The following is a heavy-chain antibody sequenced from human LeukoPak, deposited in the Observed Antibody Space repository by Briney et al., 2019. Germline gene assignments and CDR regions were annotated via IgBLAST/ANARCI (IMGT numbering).Heavy chain of an antibody. D-gene: IGHD2-2*01. Sequence: ASVKVSCKASVGTFSSYAVSWGRQAPGQGLEWGGGIIPIFGTANYAQKFQGRVTITADKSTSTDYLELSSLRYEDTAVYYCASFGSSTSCYHFGCGDYGDYFDYWGQGTLVTVSS. CDR3: ASFGSSTSCYHFGCGDYGDYFDY. J-gene: IGHJ4*02. CDR2: IIPIFGTA. V-gene: IGHV1-69*06. CDR1: VGTFSSYA.